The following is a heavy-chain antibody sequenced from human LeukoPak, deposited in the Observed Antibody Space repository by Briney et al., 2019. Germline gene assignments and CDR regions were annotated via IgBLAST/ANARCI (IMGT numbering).Heavy chain of an antibody. CDR2: ISGSGGST. CDR1: GFTFSSYA. J-gene: IGHJ4*02. Sequence: GGSLRLSRAASGFTFSSYAMSWVRQAPGKGLEWVSAISGSGGSTYYADSVKGRFTISRDNSKNTLYLQMNSLRAEDTAVYYCAKLSGYSYGLFDYWGQGTLVTVPS. D-gene: IGHD5-18*01. V-gene: IGHV3-23*01. CDR3: AKLSGYSYGLFDY.